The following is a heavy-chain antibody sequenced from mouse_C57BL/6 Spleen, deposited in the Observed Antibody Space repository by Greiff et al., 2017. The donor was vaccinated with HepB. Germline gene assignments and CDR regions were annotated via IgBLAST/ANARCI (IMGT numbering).Heavy chain of an antibody. V-gene: IGHV1-53*01. CDR3: ARSTGYGNFYWYYDV. J-gene: IGHJ1*03. D-gene: IGHD2-10*02. CDR1: GYTFTSYW. Sequence: VQLQQPGTELVKPGASVKLSCKASGYTFTSYWMHWVKQRPGQGLEWIGNINPSNGGTNYNEKFKSKATLTVDKSSSPAYMQLSSLTSEDSAVYYCARSTGYGNFYWYYDVWGTGTTVTVSS. CDR2: INPSNGGT.